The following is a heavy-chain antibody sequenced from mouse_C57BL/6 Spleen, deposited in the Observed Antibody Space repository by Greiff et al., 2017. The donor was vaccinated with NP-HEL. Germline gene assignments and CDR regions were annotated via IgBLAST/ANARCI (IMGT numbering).Heavy chain of an antibody. D-gene: IGHD2-4*01. CDR1: GFTFSSYA. CDR3: ARELGDYQYYYAMDY. CDR2: ISDGGSYT. J-gene: IGHJ4*01. Sequence: EVKLVESGGGLVKPGGSLKLSCAASGFTFSSYAMSWVRQTPEKRLEWVATISDGGSYTYYPDNVKGRFTISRDNAKNNLYLQRSHLKSEDTAMYDCARELGDYQYYYAMDYWGQGTSVTVSS. V-gene: IGHV5-4*01.